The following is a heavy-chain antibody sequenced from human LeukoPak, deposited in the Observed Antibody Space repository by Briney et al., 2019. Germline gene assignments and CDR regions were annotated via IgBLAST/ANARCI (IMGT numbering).Heavy chain of an antibody. CDR3: ARVGGGNSPFYYYYYYMDV. D-gene: IGHD4-23*01. CDR1: GYTFSSYY. V-gene: IGHV1-69*06. CDR2: IIPIFGTA. J-gene: IGHJ6*03. Sequence: GASVKVSCKASGYTFSSYYVHWVRQAPGQGLEWMGGIIPIFGTANYAQKFQGRVTITADKSTSTAYMELSSLRSEDTAVYYCARVGGGNSPFYYYYYYMDVWGKGTTVTVSS.